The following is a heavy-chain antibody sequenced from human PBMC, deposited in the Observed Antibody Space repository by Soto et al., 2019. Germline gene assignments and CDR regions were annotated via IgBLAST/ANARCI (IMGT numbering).Heavy chain of an antibody. CDR3: ARLEGLATISYYFDF. J-gene: IGHJ4*02. D-gene: IGHD3-9*01. V-gene: IGHV4-39*01. CDR2: IYYRGNT. Sequence: SETLSLTCSVSGDSINSDKYYWGWIRQPPGKGLEWIGSIYYRGNTYYNPSLQARVTISLDKSKSQFSLKLTSVTAADSAVYFCARLEGLATISYYFDFWGQGALVTVSS. CDR1: GDSINSDKYY.